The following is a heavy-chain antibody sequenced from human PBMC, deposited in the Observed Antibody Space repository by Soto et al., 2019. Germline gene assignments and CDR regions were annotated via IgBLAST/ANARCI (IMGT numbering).Heavy chain of an antibody. V-gene: IGHV1-18*01. CDR2: ISAYNGNT. D-gene: IGHD2-15*01. CDR3: AVVAATNYYYDMDV. CDR1: VYTFTSYG. Sequence: ASVKVSCKASVYTFTSYGISWVRQAPGQGLEWMGWISAYNGNTNYAQKLQGRVTMTTDTSTSTAYMELRSLRSDDTAVYYCAVVAATNYYYDMDVWGQGTTVTVS. J-gene: IGHJ6*02.